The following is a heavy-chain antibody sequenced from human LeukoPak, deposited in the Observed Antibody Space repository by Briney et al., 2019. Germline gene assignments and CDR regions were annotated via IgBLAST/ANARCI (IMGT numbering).Heavy chain of an antibody. J-gene: IGHJ4*02. CDR3: ARAHTPNVVSATPY. CDR1: GFTFSNYA. V-gene: IGHV3-30-3*01. D-gene: IGHD2-15*01. Sequence: GGSLRLSCVASGFTFSNYAMHWVRQTPGKGLEWVAVISYDGNNKYYADSVKGRFTISRDNSKNTLYLQVGSLRVEDTAVYYCARAHTPNVVSATPYWGQGTLVTVSS. CDR2: ISYDGNNK.